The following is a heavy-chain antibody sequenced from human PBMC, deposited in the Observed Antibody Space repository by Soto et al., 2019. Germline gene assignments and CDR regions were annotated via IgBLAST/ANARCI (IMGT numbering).Heavy chain of an antibody. Sequence: GGSLRLSCAASGFTFSSYGMHWVRQAPGKGPEWVAVISYDGSNKYYADSVKGRFTISRDNSKNTLYLQMNSLRAEDTAVYYCAKTPGYPNFDYWGQGTLVTVSS. V-gene: IGHV3-30*18. CDR2: ISYDGSNK. J-gene: IGHJ4*02. CDR3: AKTPGYPNFDY. CDR1: GFTFSSYG. D-gene: IGHD3-9*01.